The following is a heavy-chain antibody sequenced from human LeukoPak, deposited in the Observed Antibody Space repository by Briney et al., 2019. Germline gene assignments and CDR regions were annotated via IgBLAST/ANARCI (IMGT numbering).Heavy chain of an antibody. CDR2: INPNSGGT. CDR1: GYTFTGYY. V-gene: IGHV1-2*02. J-gene: IGHJ3*02. D-gene: IGHD1-14*01. Sequence: ASVKVSCKASGYTFTGYYMHWVRQAPGQGLEWMGWINPNSGGTNYAQKFQGRVTMTRDTSISTAYMELSRLRSDDTAVYYCARNPLTAVDAFDIWGQGTMVTVSS. CDR3: ARNPLTAVDAFDI.